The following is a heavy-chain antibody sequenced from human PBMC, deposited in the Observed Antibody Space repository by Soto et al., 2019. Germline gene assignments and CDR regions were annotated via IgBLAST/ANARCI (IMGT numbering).Heavy chain of an antibody. CDR3: ARGGDTGSWYYFQY. V-gene: IGHV4-30-2*01. J-gene: IGHJ4*02. Sequence: SETLSLTCAVSGGSISSGGYSWSWIRQPPGKGLEWIGYIYHSGSTYYNPSLKSRVTISVDTSKNQFSLKLSSVTAADTAVYYCARGGDTGSWYYFQYWGQGSLVTVSS. CDR1: GGSISSGGYS. CDR2: IYHSGST. D-gene: IGHD6-13*01.